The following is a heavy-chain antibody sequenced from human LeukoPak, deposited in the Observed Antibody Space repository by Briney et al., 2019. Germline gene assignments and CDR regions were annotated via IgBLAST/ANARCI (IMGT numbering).Heavy chain of an antibody. J-gene: IGHJ4*02. Sequence: SETLSLTCTVSGGSISSGGYYWSWIRQHPGKGLERIGYIYYSGSTYYNPSLKSRVTISVDTSKNQFSLKLSSVTAADTAVYYCARAIPAAYYFDYWGQGTLVTVSS. CDR3: ARAIPAAYYFDY. V-gene: IGHV4-31*03. CDR1: GGSISSGGYY. D-gene: IGHD2-2*01. CDR2: IYYSGST.